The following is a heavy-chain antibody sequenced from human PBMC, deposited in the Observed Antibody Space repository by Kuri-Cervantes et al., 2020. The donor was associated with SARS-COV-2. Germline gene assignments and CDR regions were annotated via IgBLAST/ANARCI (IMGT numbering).Heavy chain of an antibody. V-gene: IGHV3-15*01. D-gene: IGHD5-24*01. J-gene: IGHJ4*02. CDR2: IKSKTDGRTT. CDR1: GFTFSNAW. CDR3: TKQLRATFDY. Sequence: GEALMISCAASGFTFSNAWMSWVRQAPGKGLEWVGRIKSKTDGRTTDYAAPVKGRFTISRDDSKNTLYLKMNSLKTEATAVYYCTKQLRATFDYWGQGTLVTVSS.